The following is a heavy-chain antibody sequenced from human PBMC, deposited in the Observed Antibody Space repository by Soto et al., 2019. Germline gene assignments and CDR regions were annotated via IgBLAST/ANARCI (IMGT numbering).Heavy chain of an antibody. V-gene: IGHV3-30*18. CDR1: GFNFSSYG. CDR2: ISYDGSNK. D-gene: IGHD2-15*01. J-gene: IGHJ4*02. Sequence: QVQLVESGGGVVQPGRSLRLSCAASGFNFSSYGMRWVRQAPGKGLAWVAVISYDGSNKYYADSMKGGFTSSRDNSKNTLYLQMNSLRAEDTAVYYCAKPRRGYCSGGSCYRLDYWGQGTLVTVSS. CDR3: AKPRRGYCSGGSCYRLDY.